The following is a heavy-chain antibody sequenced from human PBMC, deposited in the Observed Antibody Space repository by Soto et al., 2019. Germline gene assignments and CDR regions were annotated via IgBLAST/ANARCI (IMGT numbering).Heavy chain of an antibody. CDR3: GRDPQYCSTTTCPNDAFDI. V-gene: IGHV6-1*01. J-gene: IGHJ3*02. D-gene: IGHD2-2*01. CDR2: TYYRSKWYT. CDR1: GDSVSSNSAA. Sequence: SQTLSLTCAISGDSVSSNSAAWSWIRQSPSRGLEWPGRTYYRSKWYTDYTVSVKSRIAIHPDTSKNQFSLHLNSVTPEDTAVYYCGRDPQYCSTTTCPNDAFDIWGQGTMVTVSS.